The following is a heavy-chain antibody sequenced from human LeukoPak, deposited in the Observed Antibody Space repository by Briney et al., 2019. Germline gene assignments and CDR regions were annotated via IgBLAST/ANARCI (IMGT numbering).Heavy chain of an antibody. V-gene: IGHV1-18*01. CDR3: AKWGCSGGSCYPFDY. CDR2: ISGYNGHT. J-gene: IGHJ4*02. Sequence: ASVKVSCKASGYTFTSYGISWVRQAPGQGLEWMGWISGYNGHTNYAQKLQGRVTMTTDTSATTAYMELRRLRSDDTAVYYCAKWGCSGGSCYPFDYWGQGTLVTVSS. CDR1: GYTFTSYG. D-gene: IGHD2-15*01.